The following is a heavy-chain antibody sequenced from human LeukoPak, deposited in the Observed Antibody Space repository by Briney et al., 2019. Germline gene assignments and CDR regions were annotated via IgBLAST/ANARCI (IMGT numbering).Heavy chain of an antibody. V-gene: IGHV3-30-3*01. J-gene: IGHJ4*02. CDR2: ISYDGSNK. CDR1: GXTFSSYA. Sequence: GGSLRLSCAASGXTFSSYAMHWVRQAPGKGLEWVAVISYDGSNKYYADSVKGRFTISRDNSKNTLYLQMNSLRAEDTAVYYCARDITMIVVVITIRGAFDYWGQGTLVTVSS. CDR3: ARDITMIVVVITIRGAFDY. D-gene: IGHD3-22*01.